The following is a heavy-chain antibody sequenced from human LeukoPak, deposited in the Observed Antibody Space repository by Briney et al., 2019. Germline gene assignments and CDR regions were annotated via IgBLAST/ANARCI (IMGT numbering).Heavy chain of an antibody. Sequence: GGTLRLSCAASGFTFSSYGMSWVRQAPGKGLEWVSAISGSGGSTYYADSVKGRFTISRDNSKNTLYLQMNSLRAEDTAVYYCAKCPRGDDIAVDYWGQGTLVTVSS. J-gene: IGHJ4*02. CDR3: AKCPRGDDIAVDY. V-gene: IGHV3-23*01. CDR2: ISGSGGST. D-gene: IGHD2-15*01. CDR1: GFTFSSYG.